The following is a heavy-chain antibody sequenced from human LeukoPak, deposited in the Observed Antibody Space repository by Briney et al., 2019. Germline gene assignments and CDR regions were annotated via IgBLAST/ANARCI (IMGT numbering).Heavy chain of an antibody. V-gene: IGHV3-30-3*01. CDR3: ARDQIMVTTILDYYYGMDV. Sequence: GGSLRLSCAASGFTFSSYVMHWVRQAPGKGLEWVATISYDGSNKSYADSVKGRFTIFRGNSKNTLYLQMNSLRAEDTAVYYCARDQIMVTTILDYYYGMDVWGQGTTVTVSS. D-gene: IGHD2-21*02. CDR2: ISYDGSNK. J-gene: IGHJ6*02. CDR1: GFTFSSYV.